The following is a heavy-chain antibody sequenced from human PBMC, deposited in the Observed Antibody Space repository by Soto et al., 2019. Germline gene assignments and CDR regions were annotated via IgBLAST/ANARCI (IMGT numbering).Heavy chain of an antibody. Sequence: SVKVSCKASGGTFSSYAISWVRQAPGQGLEWMGGIIPIFGTANYAQKFQGRVTITAYESTSTAYMELSSLRSEDTAVYYCARDLGVAGLDFDYWGQGTLVTVSS. CDR1: GGTFSSYA. V-gene: IGHV1-69*13. CDR2: IIPIFGTA. J-gene: IGHJ4*02. CDR3: ARDLGVAGLDFDY. D-gene: IGHD6-19*01.